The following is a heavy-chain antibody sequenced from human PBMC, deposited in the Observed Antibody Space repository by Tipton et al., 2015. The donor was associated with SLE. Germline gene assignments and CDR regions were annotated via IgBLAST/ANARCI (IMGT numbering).Heavy chain of an antibody. J-gene: IGHJ4*02. CDR2: IYYSGST. D-gene: IGHD1-26*01. V-gene: IGHV4-59*01. Sequence: TLSLTCTVSGGSISSYYWSWIRQPTGKGLEWIGYIYYSGSTNYNPSLKSRVTISVDTSKNQFSLKLSSVTAADTAVYYCARENSGNFLPPTYFDYWGQGALVTVSS. CDR3: ARENSGNFLPPTYFDY. CDR1: GGSISSYY.